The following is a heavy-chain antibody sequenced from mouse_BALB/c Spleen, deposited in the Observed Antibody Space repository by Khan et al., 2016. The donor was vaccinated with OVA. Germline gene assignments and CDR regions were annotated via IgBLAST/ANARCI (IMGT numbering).Heavy chain of an antibody. J-gene: IGHJ4*01. Sequence: QVQLKQSGPGLVAPSQSLSITCTISGFSLTDYGVHWVRQPPGKGLEWLVVIWSDGSTTYNSALKSRLSIIKDNSKSQIFLKMNSLQTDDTAMYYCARQPYYHYYIMDNWGQGTSVTVSS. D-gene: IGHD2-10*01. V-gene: IGHV2-6-1*01. CDR3: ARQPYYHYYIMDN. CDR2: IWSDGST. CDR1: GFSLTDYG.